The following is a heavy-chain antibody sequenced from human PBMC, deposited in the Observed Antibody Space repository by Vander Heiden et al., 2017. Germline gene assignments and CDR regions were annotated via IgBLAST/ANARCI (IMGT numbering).Heavy chain of an antibody. CDR1: VFTFSSYV. D-gene: IGHD4-4*01. J-gene: IGHJ3*02. CDR3: AKPYYPTLTDAFDI. Sequence: EVQLLESGGGLVQPGGSLRLSCAASVFTFSSYVMSWGRQAPGKGVEWVSAISGSGGSTYYADSVKGRFTISRDNSKNTLYLKMNSLRAEDTAVYYCAKPYYPTLTDAFDIWGQGTMVTVSS. CDR2: ISGSGGST. V-gene: IGHV3-23*01.